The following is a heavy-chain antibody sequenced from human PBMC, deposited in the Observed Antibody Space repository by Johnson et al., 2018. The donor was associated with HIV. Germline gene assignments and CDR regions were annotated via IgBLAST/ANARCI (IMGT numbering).Heavy chain of an antibody. V-gene: IGHV3-49*04. CDR1: GFTFGDYS. D-gene: IGHD3-3*01. CDR3: TRGGVTIFGVVDAFDI. Sequence: VQLVEYGGGLIQPGRSLRLTCTTSGFTFGDYSMTWVRQVPGKGLDWVGFIRSKAYGGTADYAASVKGRFTISRDDAKNIAYLQMNSLKTEDTGVYYCTRGGVTIFGVVDAFDIWGQGTKVTVSS. CDR2: IRSKAYGGTA. J-gene: IGHJ3*02.